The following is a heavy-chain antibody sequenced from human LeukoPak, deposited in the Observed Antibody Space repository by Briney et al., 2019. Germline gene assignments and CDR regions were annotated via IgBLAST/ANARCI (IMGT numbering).Heavy chain of an antibody. D-gene: IGHD1-14*01. CDR1: GFTFSSYA. Sequence: PGGSLTLSCAASGFTFSSYAMSWVRQAPGKGLEWVAVISYDGSNKYYADSVKGRFTISRDNSKNTLYLQMNSLRAEDTAVYYCARNNDYWGQGTLVTVSS. CDR3: ARNNDY. CDR2: ISYDGSNK. V-gene: IGHV3-30-3*01. J-gene: IGHJ4*02.